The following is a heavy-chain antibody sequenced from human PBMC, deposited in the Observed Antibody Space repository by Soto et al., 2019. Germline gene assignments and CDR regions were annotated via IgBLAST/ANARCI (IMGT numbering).Heavy chain of an antibody. CDR3: ARAPFGSGYQMQGTLLAPFQH. D-gene: IGHD3-22*01. Sequence: VKVSCKASGGTFSSYAISWVRQAPGQGLEWMGGIIPIFGTANYAQKFQGRVTITADESTSTAYMELSSLRSEDTAVYYCARAPFGSGYQMQGTLLAPFQHWGQGTLVTVS. CDR1: GGTFSSYA. J-gene: IGHJ1*01. CDR2: IIPIFGTA. V-gene: IGHV1-69*13.